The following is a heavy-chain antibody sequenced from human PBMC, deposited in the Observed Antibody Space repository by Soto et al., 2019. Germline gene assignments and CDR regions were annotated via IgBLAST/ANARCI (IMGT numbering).Heavy chain of an antibody. Sequence: GGSLRLSCAASGFTFSSYAMSWVRQAPGKGLEWVSAISGSGGSTYYADSVKGRFTISRDNSKNTLYLQMNSLRAEDTAVYYCAKGYYYDSSGYYPPLIDYWGQGTLVP. CDR2: ISGSGGST. V-gene: IGHV3-23*01. CDR3: AKGYYYDSSGYYPPLIDY. D-gene: IGHD3-22*01. CDR1: GFTFSSYA. J-gene: IGHJ4*02.